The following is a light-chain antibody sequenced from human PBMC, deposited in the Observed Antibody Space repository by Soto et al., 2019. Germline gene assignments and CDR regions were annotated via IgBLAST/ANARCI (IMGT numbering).Light chain of an antibody. Sequence: EIVLTQSPATLSLSPGERATLSCRASQSVSSYSAWYQQKPGQAPRLLIYDASNRATGIPARFSGSGSGTDFTLTISSLDPEDFAVYYCQQRSNWPLYTFGQGTKLEIK. V-gene: IGKV3-11*01. J-gene: IGKJ2*01. CDR3: QQRSNWPLYT. CDR1: QSVSSY. CDR2: DAS.